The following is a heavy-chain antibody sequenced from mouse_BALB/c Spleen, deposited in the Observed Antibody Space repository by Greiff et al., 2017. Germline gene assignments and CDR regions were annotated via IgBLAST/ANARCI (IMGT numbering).Heavy chain of an antibody. Sequence: EVQLQESGPGLVKPSQSLSLTCTVTGYSITSDYAWNWIRQFPGNKLEWMGYISYSGSTSYNPSLKSRISITRDTSKNQFFLQLNSVTTEDTATYYCARRRDYYGSSLAYWGQGTLVTVSA. CDR1: GYSITSDYA. V-gene: IGHV3-2*02. D-gene: IGHD1-1*01. J-gene: IGHJ3*01. CDR2: ISYSGST. CDR3: ARRRDYYGSSLAY.